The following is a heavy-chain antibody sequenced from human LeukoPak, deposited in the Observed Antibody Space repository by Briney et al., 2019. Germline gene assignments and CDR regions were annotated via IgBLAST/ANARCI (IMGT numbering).Heavy chain of an antibody. J-gene: IGHJ4*02. V-gene: IGHV1-2*02. CDR1: GYTFTGYY. CDR2: INPNSGGT. D-gene: IGHD2-15*01. Sequence: ASVKVSCKASGYTFTGYYIHWVRQAPGQGLEWMGWINPNSGGTNYAQNLEGRLTMTRDTSISTAYMELSSLTSDDTAVYYCARALSSLRLYYFDYWGQGTLITVSS. CDR3: ARALSSLRLYYFDY.